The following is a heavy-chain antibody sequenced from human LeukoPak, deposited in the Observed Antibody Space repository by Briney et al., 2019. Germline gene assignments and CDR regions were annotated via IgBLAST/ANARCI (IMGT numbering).Heavy chain of an antibody. CDR2: IYTSGST. D-gene: IGHD5-12*01. Sequence: SDTLSLTCTVSDASITNYYWGWIRQPAGKGLEWIGRIYTSGSTDYNPSLRSRLTISVDTSKNQFSLKLRSVTAADTAVYYCARQGKWLRVSDYWGQGTLVTVSS. J-gene: IGHJ4*02. V-gene: IGHV4-4*07. CDR1: DASITNYY. CDR3: ARQGKWLRVSDY.